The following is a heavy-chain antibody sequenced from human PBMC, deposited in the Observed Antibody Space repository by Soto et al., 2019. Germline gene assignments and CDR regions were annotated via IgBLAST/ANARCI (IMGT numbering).Heavy chain of an antibody. CDR3: ARTPGRFMITFGGVTPNFDY. CDR2: IYYSGST. Sequence: SETLSLTCTVSGGSISSYYWSWIRQPPGKGLEWIGYIYYSGSTNYNPSLKSRVTISVDTSKNQFSLKLSSVTAADTAVYYCARTPGRFMITFGGVTPNFDYWGQGTLVTVSS. CDR1: GGSISSYY. V-gene: IGHV4-59*01. J-gene: IGHJ4*02. D-gene: IGHD3-16*01.